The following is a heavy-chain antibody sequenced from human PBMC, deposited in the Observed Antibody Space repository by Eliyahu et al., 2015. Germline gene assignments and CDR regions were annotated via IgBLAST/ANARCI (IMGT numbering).Heavy chain of an antibody. J-gene: IGHJ4*02. CDR3: ARDSSGWYKFSTDGDYGIDY. V-gene: IGHV3-33*01. Sequence: RLSXAASXFTFSSYGMHWVRQAPGKGLXWVAVIWYDGSNKYYADSVKGRFTISRDNSKNTLYLQMNSLRAEDTAVYYCARDSSGWYKFSTDGDYGIDYWGQGTLVTVSS. CDR2: IWYDGSNK. CDR1: XFTFSSYG. D-gene: IGHD6-19*01.